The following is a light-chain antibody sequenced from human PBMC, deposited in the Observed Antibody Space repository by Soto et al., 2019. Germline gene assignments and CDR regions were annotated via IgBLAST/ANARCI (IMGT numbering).Light chain of an antibody. V-gene: IGKV3-11*01. CDR1: QSVSSN. CDR2: GAS. Sequence: EIVLTQSPATLSVSPGERATLSCRASQSVSSNLAWYQQKPGQAPRLLIYGASTRATGIPDRFSGSGSGTDFTLTISSLEPEDFAVYYCQKRRNWPRITFGQGTRLENK. J-gene: IGKJ5*01. CDR3: QKRRNWPRIT.